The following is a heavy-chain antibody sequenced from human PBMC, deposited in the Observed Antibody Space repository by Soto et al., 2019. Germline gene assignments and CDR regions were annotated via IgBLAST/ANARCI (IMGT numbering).Heavy chain of an antibody. V-gene: IGHV3-30-3*01. CDR1: GFIFSSFP. Sequence: QMQLVESGGGVVQPGRSLRLSCAASGFIFSSFPMHWVRQAPGKGLEWVAVVSKDGSDKHYAHSVKGRFTISRDNSEHTLHLQMNSLTPEDTGVYYCASAYGGDNCALDYWGQGTPVTVSS. D-gene: IGHD2-21*02. J-gene: IGHJ4*02. CDR3: ASAYGGDNCALDY. CDR2: VSKDGSDK.